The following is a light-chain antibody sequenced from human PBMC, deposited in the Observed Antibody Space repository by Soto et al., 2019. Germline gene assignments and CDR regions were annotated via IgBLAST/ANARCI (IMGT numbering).Light chain of an antibody. Sequence: DIQMTQSPSSLSASVGDRVTITCQASQDIRRSLNWYQQKPGKAPNLLIYDASKLEIGVPSRFSRSGSGALFALTISSLQPEDFATYYCHQYENIPWTFGQGTRVEFK. J-gene: IGKJ1*01. CDR3: HQYENIPWT. CDR2: DAS. V-gene: IGKV1-33*01. CDR1: QDIRRS.